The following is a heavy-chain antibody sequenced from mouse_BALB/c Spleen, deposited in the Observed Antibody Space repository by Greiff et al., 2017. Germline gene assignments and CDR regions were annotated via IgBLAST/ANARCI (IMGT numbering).Heavy chain of an antibody. CDR1: GFTFSSFG. V-gene: IGHV5-17*02. CDR3: ARGTTAHYFDY. CDR2: ISSGSSTI. Sequence: EVQRVESGGVLVQPGGSRKLSCAASGFTFSSFGMHWVRQAPEKGLEWVAYISSGSSTIYYADTVKGRFTISRDNPKNTLFLQMTSLRSEDTAMYYCARGTTAHYFDYWGQGTTLTVSS. J-gene: IGHJ2*01. D-gene: IGHD1-2*01.